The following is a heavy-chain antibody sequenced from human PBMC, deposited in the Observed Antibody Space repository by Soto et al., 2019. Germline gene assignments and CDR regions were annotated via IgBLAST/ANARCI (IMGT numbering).Heavy chain of an antibody. CDR2: FDPEDGET. V-gene: IGHV1-24*01. J-gene: IGHJ4*02. CDR1: GYTLTELS. CDR3: ATDLSYFRGGSCYSLDY. Sequence: QVQLVKSGAEVKKPGASVKVSCKVSGYTLTELSMHWVRQAPGKGLEGMGGFDPEDGETIYAQKFQGRVTMTEDTSTDTAYMELSSLRSEHTALYYYATDLSYFRGGSCYSLDYWGQGTLVTVSS. D-gene: IGHD2-15*01.